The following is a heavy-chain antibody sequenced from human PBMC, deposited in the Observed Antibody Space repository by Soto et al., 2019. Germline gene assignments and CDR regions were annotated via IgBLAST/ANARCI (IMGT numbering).Heavy chain of an antibody. CDR1: GYTFTSYG. V-gene: IGHV1-18*04. CDR3: ARDLAERHYGSGSYYKYHYYYGMDV. Sequence: ASVKVSCKASGYTFTSYGISWVRQAPGQGLEWMGWISAYGGNTNYAQKLQGRVTMTRDTSTSTAYMELSSLRSEDTAVYYCARDLAERHYGSGSYYKYHYYYGMDVWGQGTTVTVSS. J-gene: IGHJ6*02. CDR2: ISAYGGNT. D-gene: IGHD3-10*01.